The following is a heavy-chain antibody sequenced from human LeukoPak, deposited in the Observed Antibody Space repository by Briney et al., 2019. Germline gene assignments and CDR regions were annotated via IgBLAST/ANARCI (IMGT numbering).Heavy chain of an antibody. CDR1: GGSISSGSYY. CDR3: AIRWGACGSTTSCYSGRFDH. Sequence: SQTLSLTCTVSGGSISSGSYYWNWIRQPAGKGLEWVGRIYTSGSTNYNPSLKSRVTISVDTSNNQFSLKLSSVTAADTAVYYCAIRWGACGSTTSCYSGRFDHWGQGTLVTVSS. D-gene: IGHD2-2*02. CDR2: IYTSGST. V-gene: IGHV4-61*02. J-gene: IGHJ4*02.